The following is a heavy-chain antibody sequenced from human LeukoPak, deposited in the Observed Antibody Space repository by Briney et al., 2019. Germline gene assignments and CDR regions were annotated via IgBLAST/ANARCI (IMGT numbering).Heavy chain of an antibody. CDR3: ARGEQWAYWYFDL. Sequence: PGGSLRLSCAASGFNFSSYAMSWVRQAPGKGLVLVSRINSDGSSTSYADSVKGRFTISRDNAKNTLYLQMNSLRAEDTAVYYCARGEQWAYWYFDLWGRGTLVTVSS. J-gene: IGHJ2*01. V-gene: IGHV3-74*01. D-gene: IGHD6-19*01. CDR1: GFNFSSYA. CDR2: INSDGSST.